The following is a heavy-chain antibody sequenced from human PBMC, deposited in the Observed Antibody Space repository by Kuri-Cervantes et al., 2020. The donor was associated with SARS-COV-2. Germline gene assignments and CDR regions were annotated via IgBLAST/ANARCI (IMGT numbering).Heavy chain of an antibody. Sequence: GGSLRLSCAASGFTFSSYWMSWVRQAPGKGLEWVANLKQDGSEKYYVDSVKGRFTISRDNAKNSLYLQMNSLRAEDTAVHYCARGISYSGYDLDYWGQGTLVTVSS. D-gene: IGHD5-12*01. V-gene: IGHV3-7*04. CDR1: GFTFSSYW. CDR3: ARGISYSGYDLDY. J-gene: IGHJ4*02. CDR2: LKQDGSEK.